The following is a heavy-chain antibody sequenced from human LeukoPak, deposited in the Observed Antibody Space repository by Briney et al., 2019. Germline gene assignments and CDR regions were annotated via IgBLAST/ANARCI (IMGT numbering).Heavy chain of an antibody. CDR3: ARWNGYSYLLDY. CDR1: GYTFTGYY. CDR2: INPNSGGT. V-gene: IGHV1-2*02. J-gene: IGHJ4*02. D-gene: IGHD5-18*01. Sequence: GASVKVSCKASGYTFTGYYMHWVRQAPGQGLEWMGWINPNSGGTNYAQKFQGRVTMTRDTSISTAYMELSRLRSDDTAAYYCARWNGYSYLLDYWGQGTLVTVSS.